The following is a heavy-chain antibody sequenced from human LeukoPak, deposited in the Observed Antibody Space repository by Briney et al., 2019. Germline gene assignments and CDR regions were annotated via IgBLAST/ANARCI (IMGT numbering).Heavy chain of an antibody. V-gene: IGHV3-66*01. J-gene: IGHJ5*02. D-gene: IGHD3-10*01. CDR3: AREIPPSITMVRGVSSWFDP. CDR1: RFTVSSNY. Sequence: GGSLRLSCAASRFTVSSNYMSWVRQAPGKGLEWVSVIYSGGSTYYADSVKGRFTISRDNSKNTLYLQMNSLRAEDTAVYYCAREIPPSITMVRGVSSWFDPWGQGTLVTVSS. CDR2: IYSGGST.